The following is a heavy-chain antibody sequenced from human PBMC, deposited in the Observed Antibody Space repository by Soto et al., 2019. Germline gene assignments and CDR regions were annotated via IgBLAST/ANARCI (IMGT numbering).Heavy chain of an antibody. V-gene: IGHV1-18*04. Sequence: ASVKVSCKASGYTFTSCGISWVRQAPGQGLEWMGWISAYNGNTNYAQKLQGRVTMTTDTSTSTAYMELRSLRSDDTAVYYCARGSPWIPTNWFDPWGQGTLVTVSS. CDR1: GYTFTSCG. CDR3: ARGSPWIPTNWFDP. CDR2: ISAYNGNT. J-gene: IGHJ5*02. D-gene: IGHD5-18*01.